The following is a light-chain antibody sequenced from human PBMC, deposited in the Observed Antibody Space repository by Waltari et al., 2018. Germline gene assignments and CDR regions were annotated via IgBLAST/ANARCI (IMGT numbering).Light chain of an antibody. CDR3: CAFAVGDTYV. CDR1: SSYVGYSDS. Sequence: QSALSQPASVSASFGPYITISCTRTSSYVGYSDSVSWYQHHPGKAPKFIIYDVSKRPSGVPNRFSGSKYGKRASLTISGLQPDDEAVYYCCAFAVGDTYVFGSGTNVTV. J-gene: IGLJ1*01. V-gene: IGLV2-23*02. CDR2: DVS.